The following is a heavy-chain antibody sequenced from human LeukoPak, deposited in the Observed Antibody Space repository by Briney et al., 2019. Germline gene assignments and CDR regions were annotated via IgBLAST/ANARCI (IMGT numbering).Heavy chain of an antibody. CDR2: IYTSGTT. CDR1: GGSISSGSYY. V-gene: IGHV4-61*09. D-gene: IGHD6-19*01. Sequence: SETLSLTCTVSGGSISSGSYYWAWIRQPAGRGLEWIGHIYTSGTTHYNPSLKSRVTISRDTSKNQFSLNPSSVTAADTAMYYCVRFVGLAVAGTLYWSFDLWGRDTLVTVSS. J-gene: IGHJ2*01. CDR3: VRFVGLAVAGTLYWSFDL.